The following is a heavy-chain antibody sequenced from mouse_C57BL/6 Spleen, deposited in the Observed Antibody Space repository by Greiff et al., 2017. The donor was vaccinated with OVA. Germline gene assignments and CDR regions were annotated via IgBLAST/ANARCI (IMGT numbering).Heavy chain of an antibody. V-gene: IGHV1-69*01. CDR3: ASGTTVPYAMDY. CDR1: GYTFTSYW. J-gene: IGHJ4*01. Sequence: QVQLQQPGAELVMPGASVKLSCKASGYTFTSYWMHWVKQRPGQGLEWIGEIDPSDSYTNYNQKFKGKSTLTVDKSSSTAYMQLSSLTSEDSAVYYCASGTTVPYAMDYWGQGTSVTVSS. D-gene: IGHD1-1*01. CDR2: IDPSDSYT.